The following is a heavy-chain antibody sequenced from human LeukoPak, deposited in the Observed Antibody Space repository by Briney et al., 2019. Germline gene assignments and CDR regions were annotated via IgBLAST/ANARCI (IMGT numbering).Heavy chain of an antibody. Sequence: SQTLSLTCTVSGGSISSGDYYWSWLREPPGKGLEWIGYIYYSGSTYYNPSLKSRVTISVDTSKNQFSLKLSSVTAADTAVYYCAREGGSYYFDYWGQGTLVTVSS. CDR1: GGSISSGDYY. D-gene: IGHD1-26*01. CDR2: IYYSGST. V-gene: IGHV4-30-4*08. J-gene: IGHJ4*02. CDR3: AREGGSYYFDY.